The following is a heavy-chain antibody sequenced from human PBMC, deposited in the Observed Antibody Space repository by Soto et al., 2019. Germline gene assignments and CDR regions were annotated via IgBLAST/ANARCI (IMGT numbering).Heavy chain of an antibody. J-gene: IGHJ6*03. V-gene: IGHV1-69*02. Sequence: QVQLVQSGAEVQKPGSSVKVSCKASGGTFSSYTISWVRQAPGQGLEWMGRIIPILGIANYAQKFQGRVTNTADKSTTTADMELRSLRSEDTAVYYCASELLRFLESVGYYYMDVWGKETTVTVSS. CDR1: GGTFSSYT. CDR3: ASELLRFLESVGYYYMDV. CDR2: IIPILGIA. D-gene: IGHD3-3*01.